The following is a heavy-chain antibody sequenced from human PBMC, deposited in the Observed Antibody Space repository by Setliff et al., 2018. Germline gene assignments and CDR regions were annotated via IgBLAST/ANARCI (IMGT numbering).Heavy chain of an antibody. CDR3: VKDMARGFDWLLGPFGF. J-gene: IGHJ5*01. V-gene: IGHV3-73*01. Sequence: GGSLRLSCAASGFSFSDSAMHWVRQASGKGLEWIGRIRSKANSYATAYAASVKGRFTISRDDSKNTAYLQMNSLKTEDTAYYHCVKDMARGFDWLLGPFGFWGQGSLVTVSS. CDR1: GFSFSDSA. CDR2: IRSKANSYAT. D-gene: IGHD3-9*01.